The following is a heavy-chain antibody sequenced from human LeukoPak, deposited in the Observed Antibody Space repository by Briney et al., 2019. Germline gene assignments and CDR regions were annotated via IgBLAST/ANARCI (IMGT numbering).Heavy chain of an antibody. J-gene: IGHJ4*02. V-gene: IGHV3-49*04. CDR3: TRDQTPYY. CDR1: GFTFGDYA. Sequence: GGSLRLSCTASGFTFGDYAMTWVRQAPGKGLEWVGFIRSNLYGGTPEYAASVKGRFTISRDDSKSIAYLQMNSLKTDDTAVYYCTRDQTPYYWGQGTRVTVSS. CDR2: IRSNLYGGTP.